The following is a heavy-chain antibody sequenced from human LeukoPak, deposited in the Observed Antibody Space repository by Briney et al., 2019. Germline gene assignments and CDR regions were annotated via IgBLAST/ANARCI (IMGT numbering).Heavy chain of an antibody. CDR2: ISGSGLST. CDR3: AKAYTSGSYFIDDAFDI. J-gene: IGHJ3*02. CDR1: GFTFSSYA. Sequence: HPGGSLRLSCAASGFTFSSYAMSWVRQAPGKGLEWVSAISGSGLSTYYADSVKGRFSISRDNSKNTLYLQMNSLRAGDTAVYYCAKAYTSGSYFIDDAFDIWGQGTMVTASS. D-gene: IGHD3-10*01. V-gene: IGHV3-23*01.